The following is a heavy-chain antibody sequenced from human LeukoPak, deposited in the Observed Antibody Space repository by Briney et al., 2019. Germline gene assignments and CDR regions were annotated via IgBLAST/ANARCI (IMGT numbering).Heavy chain of an antibody. V-gene: IGHV4-59*11. Sequence: SETLSLTCTFSGGPIDRHYWSWIRQPPGKGLEWIGYVFYPGSTNYNPSLKSQVTMSLATSRDQFSLRLTSVTAADTAISYCASRPAGSTWYGVFDYWSQGTLVTVSS. CDR1: GGPIDRHY. CDR2: VFYPGST. CDR3: ASRPAGSTWYGVFDY. J-gene: IGHJ4*02. D-gene: IGHD6-13*01.